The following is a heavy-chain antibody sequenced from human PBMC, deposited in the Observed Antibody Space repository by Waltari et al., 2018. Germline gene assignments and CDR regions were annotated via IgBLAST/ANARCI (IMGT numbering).Heavy chain of an antibody. J-gene: IGHJ3*02. CDR3: VREQQLVPYTDEAFDI. V-gene: IGHV1-2*02. CDR2: INCNNGDR. D-gene: IGHD6-13*01. Sequence: QVQLVQSGAEVKTPGASVKVSCKASGYTFSGYYIHWVRQAPGQGLEWMGWINCNNGDRKYAQKFQGRVTMTRDTPISTAYMDLSGLISDDTAVYYCVREQQLVPYTDEAFDIWGQGTVVTVSS. CDR1: GYTFSGYY.